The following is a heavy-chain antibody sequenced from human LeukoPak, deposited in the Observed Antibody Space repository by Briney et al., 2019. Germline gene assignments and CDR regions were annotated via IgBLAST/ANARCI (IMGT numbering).Heavy chain of an antibody. CDR2: ISSSSYI. CDR3: ARENLAAAADY. D-gene: IGHD6-25*01. J-gene: IGHJ4*02. Sequence: PGGSLRLSCTASGFTFSSYSMNWVRQAPGKGLEWVSSISSSSYIYYADSVKGRFTISRDNAKNTLYLQMNSLRLEDTAVYYCARENLAAAADYWGQGTVVTVSS. CDR1: GFTFSSYS. V-gene: IGHV3-21*01.